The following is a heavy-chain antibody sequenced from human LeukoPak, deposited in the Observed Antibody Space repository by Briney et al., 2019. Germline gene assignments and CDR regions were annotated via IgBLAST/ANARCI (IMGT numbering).Heavy chain of an antibody. D-gene: IGHD3-22*01. J-gene: IGHJ4*02. CDR3: AKGYDSSGYYPWYFDY. CDR1: GFTFSSYG. Sequence: SGGSLRLSCAASGFTFSSYGMHWVRQAPGKGLEWVAVISYDGSNNYYADSVKGRFTISRDNSKNTLYLQMNSLRAEDTAVYYCAKGYDSSGYYPWYFDYWGQGTLVTVSS. CDR2: ISYDGSNN. V-gene: IGHV3-30*18.